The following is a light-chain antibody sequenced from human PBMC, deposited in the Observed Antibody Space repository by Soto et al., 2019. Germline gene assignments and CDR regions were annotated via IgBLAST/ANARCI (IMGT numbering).Light chain of an antibody. J-gene: IGKJ1*01. CDR2: WAS. V-gene: IGKV4-1*01. CDR1: QNNLYNSISKNY. Sequence: DIVMTQSPDSLAVSLGERATINCKSSQNNLYNSISKNYLAWYQQKPGQPPKLLIYWASTRESGVPDRFSGSGSGTDFTLTISSLQAEDVAVYYCQQYYSTPPTFGQGTKVEIK. CDR3: QQYYSTPPT.